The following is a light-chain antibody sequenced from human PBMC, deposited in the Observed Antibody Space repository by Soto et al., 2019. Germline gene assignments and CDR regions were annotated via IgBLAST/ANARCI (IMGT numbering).Light chain of an antibody. CDR3: QQYINWPRT. J-gene: IGKJ4*01. CDR1: QNVGRD. Sequence: EIVMTQSPASLSVSRGERATLSCRAAQNVGRDLAWYQQKPGQAPRLLIYVAFTRSTGIPSRFTGSASGTEFTLTISSLQSEDSAVYHCQQYINWPRTFGGGNKVEIK. CDR2: VAF. V-gene: IGKV3D-15*01.